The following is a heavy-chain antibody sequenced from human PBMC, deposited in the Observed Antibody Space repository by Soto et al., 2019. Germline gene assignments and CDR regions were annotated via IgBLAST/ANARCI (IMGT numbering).Heavy chain of an antibody. Sequence: SETLSLTCAVYGGSFSGNYWIWIRQPPGKGLEWIGEINHSGTTNYNPSLKSRVTISVDTSKNQFSLSLSSVTAADTAVYHCARGIIAARGVFGYWGQGTQVTVSS. CDR3: ARGIIAARGVFGY. CDR2: INHSGTT. D-gene: IGHD6-6*01. V-gene: IGHV4-34*01. CDR1: GGSFSGNY. J-gene: IGHJ4*02.